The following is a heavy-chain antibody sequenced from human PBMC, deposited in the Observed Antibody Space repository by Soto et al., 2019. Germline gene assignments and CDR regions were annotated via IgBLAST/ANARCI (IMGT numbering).Heavy chain of an antibody. CDR2: IYHSGST. J-gene: IGHJ6*02. V-gene: IGHV4-39*01. CDR3: ARSWGRWELPLLWALDV. CDR1: GGSISSSTYY. D-gene: IGHD1-26*01. Sequence: QLQLQESGPGLVKPSETLSLTCTVSGGSISSSTYYWGWIRQPPGKGLEWIGSIYHSGSTYYNPSLKSRVTISVDTSKNQFSLKVTSVTAADTAVYYCARSWGRWELPLLWALDVWGQGTTVTVSS.